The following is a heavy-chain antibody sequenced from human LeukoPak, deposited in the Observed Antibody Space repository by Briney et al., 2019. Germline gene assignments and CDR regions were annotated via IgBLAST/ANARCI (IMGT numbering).Heavy chain of an antibody. V-gene: IGHV4-30-4*01. CDR1: GGSISSGDYY. CDR3: ARDGVGTVTDGYFDY. CDR2: IYYSGST. Sequence: PSETLSLTCTVSGGSISSGDYYWSWIRQPPGKGLEWIGYIYYSGSTYYNPSLKSRVTISVDTSKNQFSLKLSSVTAADTTVYYCARDGVGTVTDGYFDYWAREPWSPSPQ. D-gene: IGHD4-17*01. J-gene: IGHJ4*02.